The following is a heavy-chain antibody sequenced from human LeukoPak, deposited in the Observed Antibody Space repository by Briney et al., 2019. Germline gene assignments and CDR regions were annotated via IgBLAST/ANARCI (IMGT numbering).Heavy chain of an antibody. CDR2: IYYSGST. J-gene: IGHJ5*02. CDR1: GGSINSGGYY. CDR3: ARGSITMVRGNWFDP. D-gene: IGHD3-10*01. Sequence: SETLSLTCTVSGGSINSGGYYWNWIRQHPGKGLEWIGYIYYSGSTYYNPSLKSRVTISVDTSKNQFSLKLSSVTAADTAVYYCARGSITMVRGNWFDPWGQGTLVTVSS. V-gene: IGHV4-31*03.